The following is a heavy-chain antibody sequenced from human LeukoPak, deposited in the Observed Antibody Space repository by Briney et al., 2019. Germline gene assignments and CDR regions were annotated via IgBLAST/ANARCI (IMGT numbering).Heavy chain of an antibody. CDR3: ARADVDTAIGPTN. Sequence: ASVKVSCKASGYTFTGYYMHWVRQAPGQGLEWMGWINPNSGGTNYAQKFQGRVTMTRDTSISTAYMELSRLRSDDTAVYYCARADVDTAIGPTNWGQGTLVTVSS. CDR1: GYTFTGYY. J-gene: IGHJ4*02. CDR2: INPNSGGT. D-gene: IGHD5-18*01. V-gene: IGHV1-2*02.